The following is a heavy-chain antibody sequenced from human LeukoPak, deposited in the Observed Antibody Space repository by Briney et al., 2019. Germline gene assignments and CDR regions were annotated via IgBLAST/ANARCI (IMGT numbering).Heavy chain of an antibody. Sequence: SGTLSLTCAVSGGSISSGDYYWSWIRQPPGKGLEWIGYIYYSGSTYYNPSLKSRVTISVDTSKNQFSLKLSSVTAADTAVYYCARMTTVDYYFDYWGQGTLVTVSS. CDR1: GGSISSGDYY. CDR2: IYYSGST. D-gene: IGHD4-17*01. CDR3: ARMTTVDYYFDY. J-gene: IGHJ4*02. V-gene: IGHV4-30-4*01.